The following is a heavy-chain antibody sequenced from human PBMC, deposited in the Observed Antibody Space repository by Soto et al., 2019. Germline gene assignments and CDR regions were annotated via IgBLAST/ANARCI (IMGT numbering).Heavy chain of an antibody. J-gene: IGHJ5*02. CDR1: GGSISNGGYS. CDR2: IYHSGST. CDR3: ARAPGYSGNWFDP. D-gene: IGHD1-26*01. V-gene: IGHV4-30-2*01. Sequence: QLQLQESGAGLVKPSQTLSLTCAVSGGSISNGGYSWSWIRQPPGKGLEWIGYIYHSGSTYYNPSLKSRVTISVDRSKNQFSLKLSSVTAADTAVYYCARAPGYSGNWFDPWGQGTLVTVSS.